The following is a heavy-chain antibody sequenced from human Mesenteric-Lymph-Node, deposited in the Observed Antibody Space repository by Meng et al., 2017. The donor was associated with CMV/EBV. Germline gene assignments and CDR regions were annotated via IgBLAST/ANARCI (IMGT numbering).Heavy chain of an antibody. CDR2: FYYSGST. V-gene: IGHV4-39*07. CDR1: GDSISSSGYY. J-gene: IGHJ6*02. CDR3: ARTLGGEDHPVYGDTVYYFYGMDV. Sequence: SETLSLTCTVSGDSISSSGYYWGWIRQPPGKGLEWVGSFYYSGSTHYNPSLKSRVTISVDTSKNQFSLKLSSVTAAATAVYFCARTLGGEDHPVYGDTVYYFYGMDVWGQGTTVTVSS. D-gene: IGHD4-17*01.